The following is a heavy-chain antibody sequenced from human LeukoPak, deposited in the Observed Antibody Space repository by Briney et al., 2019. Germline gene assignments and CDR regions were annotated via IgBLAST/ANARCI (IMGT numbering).Heavy chain of an antibody. J-gene: IGHJ5*02. CDR2: INHSGST. V-gene: IGHV4-34*01. CDR1: DGSFSGYY. CDR3: ASHYYDSSGYSGWFDP. Sequence: SETLSLTCAVYDGSFSGYYWSWIRQPPGKGLEWIGEINHSGSTNYNPSLKSRVTISVDTSKNQFSLKLSSVTAADTAVYYCASHYYDSSGYSGWFDPWGQGTLVTVSS. D-gene: IGHD3-22*01.